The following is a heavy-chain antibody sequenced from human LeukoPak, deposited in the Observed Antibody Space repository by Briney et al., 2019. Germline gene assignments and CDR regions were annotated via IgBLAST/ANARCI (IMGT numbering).Heavy chain of an antibody. J-gene: IGHJ4*02. V-gene: IGHV1-18*01. Sequence: ASVKVSCKASGYTFTSYGISWVRQAPGQGLEWMGWISAYNGNTNYAQKFQGRVTITADKSTSTAYMELSSLRSEDTAVYYCARVSGHYYGSGSYYEDYWGQGTLVTVSS. D-gene: IGHD3-10*01. CDR3: ARVSGHYYGSGSYYEDY. CDR1: GYTFTSYG. CDR2: ISAYNGNT.